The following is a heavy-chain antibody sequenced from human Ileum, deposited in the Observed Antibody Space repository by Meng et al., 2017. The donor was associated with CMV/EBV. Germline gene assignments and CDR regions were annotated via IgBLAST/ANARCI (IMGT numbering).Heavy chain of an antibody. V-gene: IGHV1-2*02. CDR3: ARRAVLGPLPYLDQ. CDR2: INPNSGDT. J-gene: IGHJ4*02. Sequence: QGQLVQSGAEVTRPGASVKVSCKDSGYTFTGHYMHWVRQAPGQGLEWMGWINPNSGDTNYAQNFQGRVTMTRDTSISTAYMELTSLRSDDTAVYYCARRAVLGPLPYLDQWGQGTLVTVSS. D-gene: IGHD6-19*01. CDR1: GYTFTGHY.